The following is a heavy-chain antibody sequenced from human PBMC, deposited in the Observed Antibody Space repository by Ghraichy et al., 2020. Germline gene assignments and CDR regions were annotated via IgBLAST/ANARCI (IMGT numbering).Heavy chain of an antibody. V-gene: IGHV3-21*01. CDR3: ARWGRGAAAGREFDY. CDR1: GFTFSSYS. Sequence: GGSLRLSCAASGFTFSSYSMNWVRQAPGKGLEWVSSISSSSSYIYYADSVKGRFTISRDNAKNSLYLQMNSLRAEDTAVYYCARWGRGAAAGREFDYWGQGTLVTVSS. D-gene: IGHD6-13*01. CDR2: ISSSSSYI. J-gene: IGHJ4*02.